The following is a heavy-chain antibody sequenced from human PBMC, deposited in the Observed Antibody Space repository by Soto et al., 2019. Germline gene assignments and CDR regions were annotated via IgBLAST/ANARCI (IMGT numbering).Heavy chain of an antibody. CDR1: GFTFDTYG. CDR3: ARVTPGNNLYYFSGLDV. V-gene: IGHV3-30-3*01. Sequence: QVHLVESGGGVVQPGRSLRLSCVASGFTFDTYGIHWVRQAPGKGLQWVALISYEGSNTYYADSVRGRFTISRDTSKNTLYLQINALRPEDTGVYYCARVTPGNNLYYFSGLDVWGQGTSVTVSS. CDR2: ISYEGSNT. D-gene: IGHD1-1*01. J-gene: IGHJ6*02.